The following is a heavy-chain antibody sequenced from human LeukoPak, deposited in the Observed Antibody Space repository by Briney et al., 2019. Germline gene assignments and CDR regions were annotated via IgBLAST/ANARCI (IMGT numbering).Heavy chain of an antibody. CDR3: AKLGHTDGWYLGAFDI. V-gene: IGHV4-59*08. D-gene: IGHD6-19*01. J-gene: IGHJ3*02. CDR2: TSYSRTT. CDR1: GGSITGHY. Sequence: SETLSLTCAVSGGSITGHYWNWIRQTPGMRLEWIGYTSYSRTTIYNSYFKGRATMSIDTSKNQLYLNLTSVTATDTAVYYCAKLGHTDGWYLGAFDIWGQGTTVIVSS.